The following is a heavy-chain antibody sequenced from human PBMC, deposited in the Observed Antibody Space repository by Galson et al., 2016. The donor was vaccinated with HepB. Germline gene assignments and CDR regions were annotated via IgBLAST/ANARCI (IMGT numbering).Heavy chain of an antibody. D-gene: IGHD6-19*01. J-gene: IGHJ2*01. CDR2: IDWDDDK. CDR3: ARISDSGCWNNWYFDV. Sequence: PALVKPTQTLTLTCTFSGFSLTTSGMCVSWIRQPPGKALEWLALIDWDDDKYYTASLKTRLTISKDTSKNEVVLKMTNMDPLDTATYYCARISDSGCWNNWYFDVWGRGTLVTVSS. CDR1: GFSLTTSGMC. V-gene: IGHV2-70*13.